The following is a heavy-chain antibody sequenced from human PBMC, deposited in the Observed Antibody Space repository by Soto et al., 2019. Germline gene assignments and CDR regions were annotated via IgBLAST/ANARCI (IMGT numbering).Heavy chain of an antibody. J-gene: IGHJ4*02. CDR1: GYTFTSYY. CDR3: ARHLAAGDS. Sequence: ASVKVSCKASGYTFTSYYIHWVRQAPGQGLEWMAIVSPTGGSTNYAQKFQGRVTVTFDTSTSTVFMELNSLRYEDTAVYYCARHLAAGDSWGQGTLVTVSS. D-gene: IGHD6-25*01. V-gene: IGHV1-46*03. CDR2: VSPTGGST.